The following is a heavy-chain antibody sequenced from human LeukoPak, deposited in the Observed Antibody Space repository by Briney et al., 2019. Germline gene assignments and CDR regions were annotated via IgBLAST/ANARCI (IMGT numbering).Heavy chain of an antibody. CDR3: ANTYYYDSSGYYLYYYYYMDV. CDR1: GFTVSSNY. V-gene: IGHV3-53*01. Sequence: GGSLRLSCAASGFTVSSNYMSWVRQAPGKGLEWVSVIYSGGSTYYADSVKGRFTISRDNSKNTLYLQMNSLRAEDTAVYYCANTYYYDSSGYYLYYYYYMDVWGKGTTVTISS. J-gene: IGHJ6*03. D-gene: IGHD3-22*01. CDR2: IYSGGST.